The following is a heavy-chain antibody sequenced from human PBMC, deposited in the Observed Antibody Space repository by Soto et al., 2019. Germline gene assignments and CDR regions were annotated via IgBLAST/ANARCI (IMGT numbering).Heavy chain of an antibody. D-gene: IGHD6-19*01. J-gene: IGHJ5*02. V-gene: IGHV4-34*01. CDR1: GGSFSGYY. CDR2: INHSGST. Sequence: PSETLSLTCAVYGGSFSGYYWSWIRQPPGKGLEWIGEINHSGSTNYNPSLKSRVTISVDTSKNQFSLKLSSVAAADTAVYYCARGRRAVAGLNWFDPWGQGTLVTVSS. CDR3: ARGRRAVAGLNWFDP.